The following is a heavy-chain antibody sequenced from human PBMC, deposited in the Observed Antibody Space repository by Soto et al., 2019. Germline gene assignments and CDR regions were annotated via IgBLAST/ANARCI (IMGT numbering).Heavy chain of an antibody. V-gene: IGHV3-33*01. CDR3: ASNSGSYESGY. Sequence: GGSLRLSCAASGFTFSSYNIHWVRQAPGKGLEWVAVIWYDGSKRYYADSVKGRFTISRDNSKNTLYLQMNSLRAEDTAVYYCASNSGSYESGYWGQGT. CDR2: IWYDGSKR. J-gene: IGHJ4*02. D-gene: IGHD1-26*01. CDR1: GFTFSSYN.